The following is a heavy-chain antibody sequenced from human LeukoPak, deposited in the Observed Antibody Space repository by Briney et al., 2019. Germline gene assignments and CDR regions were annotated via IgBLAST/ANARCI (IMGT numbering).Heavy chain of an antibody. Sequence: GGSLRLSCAVSGFTFDDYAMHWVRQGPGKGLEGVSGINWNSDSIGYADSVKGRFTTSRDNAKNSLYLQMNSLRAEDTAFYYCAINGGGDSGYGNFDYWGQGTLVTVSS. CDR3: AINGGGDSGYGNFDY. CDR2: INWNSDSI. V-gene: IGHV3-9*01. CDR1: GFTFDDYA. D-gene: IGHD5-12*01. J-gene: IGHJ4*02.